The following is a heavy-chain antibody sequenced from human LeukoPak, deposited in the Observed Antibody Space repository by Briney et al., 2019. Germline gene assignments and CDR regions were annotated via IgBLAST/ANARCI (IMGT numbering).Heavy chain of an antibody. CDR2: IYYSGST. J-gene: IGHJ4*02. D-gene: IGHD5-12*01. V-gene: IGHV4-59*11. CDR3: ANRYNGYYFFDY. Sequence: PSETLSLTWTVYGGSISSRYWSWIRQPPGKGLEWIGYIYYSGSTNYNPSLKSRVTISVDTSKNPFSLKMNCVSAADTAVYYCANRYNGYYFFDYWGQGTLVTVSS. CDR1: GGSISSRY.